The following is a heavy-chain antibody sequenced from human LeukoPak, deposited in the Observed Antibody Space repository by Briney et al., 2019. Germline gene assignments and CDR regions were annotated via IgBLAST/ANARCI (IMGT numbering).Heavy chain of an antibody. V-gene: IGHV5-51*01. D-gene: IGHD1-14*01. Sequence: GESLKISCRGSGYSFTTSWIGWVRQLPGKGLEWMGILNPGDSVTRYSSSFQGQVTISADKSINTAYLQWSSLKASDTAMYFCARPTDFAFDYWGQGTLVTVSS. CDR2: LNPGDSVT. J-gene: IGHJ4*02. CDR1: GYSFTTSW. CDR3: ARPTDFAFDY.